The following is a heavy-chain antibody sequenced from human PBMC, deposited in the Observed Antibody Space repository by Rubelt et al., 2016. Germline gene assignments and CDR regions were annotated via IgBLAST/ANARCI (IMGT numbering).Heavy chain of an antibody. CDR2: ISSSSSTI. D-gene: IGHD2-8*01. CDR1: GFTFSSYS. J-gene: IGHJ4*02. CDR3: ARRKLGPMGY. V-gene: IGHV3-48*04. Sequence: LRLSCAASGFTFSSYSMNWVRQAPGKGLEWVSYISSSSSTIYYADSVKGRFTISRDNAKNSLYLQMNSLRAEDTAVYYCARRKLGPMGYWGQGTLVTVSS.